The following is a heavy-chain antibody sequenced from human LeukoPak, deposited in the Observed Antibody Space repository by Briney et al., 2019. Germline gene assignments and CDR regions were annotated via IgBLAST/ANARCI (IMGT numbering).Heavy chain of an antibody. CDR2: IYYSGRT. V-gene: IGHV4-59*01. CDR1: SGSISSYS. J-gene: IGHJ6*03. CDR3: ARVREVPAVTFYYXXXMDV. D-gene: IGHD2-2*01. Sequence: TSASLSLTRTVASGSISSYSWGWIRQPPGKGLEWIGYIYYSGRTNYTPCLKSRVTISVDTSKNQFSLKLSSVTAADTAVYYCARVREVPAVTFYYXXXMDVXXXGTTVTV.